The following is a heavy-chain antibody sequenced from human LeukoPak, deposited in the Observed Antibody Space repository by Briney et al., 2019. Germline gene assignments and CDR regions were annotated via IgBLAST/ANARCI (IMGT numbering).Heavy chain of an antibody. CDR2: MHHSGRT. CDR3: ARVCGAPAFYYNGIDV. V-gene: IGHV4-31*03. J-gene: IGHJ6*02. D-gene: IGHD3-3*01. CDR1: GASITSESYF. Sequence: SETLSLTCNVSGASITSESYFWSWMRQHPGKGLEWIGYMHHSGRTYYNASLKSRVTISVDTSKSQFSLKVNSVTAADTAVYYCARVCGAPAFYYNGIDVWGQGTTVTVSS.